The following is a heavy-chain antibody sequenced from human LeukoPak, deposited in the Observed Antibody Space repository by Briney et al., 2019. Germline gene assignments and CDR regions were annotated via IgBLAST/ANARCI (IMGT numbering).Heavy chain of an antibody. CDR1: GGTFSSYA. Sequence: GASVKVSCKASGGTFSSYAISWVRQAPGQGLEWMGRIIPILGIANYAQKFQGRVTMTEDTSTDTAYMELSSLRSEDTAVYYCATVRDYDFWSGYLLSWGQGTLVTVSS. CDR2: IIPILGIA. V-gene: IGHV1-69*04. J-gene: IGHJ4*02. D-gene: IGHD3-3*01. CDR3: ATVRDYDFWSGYLLS.